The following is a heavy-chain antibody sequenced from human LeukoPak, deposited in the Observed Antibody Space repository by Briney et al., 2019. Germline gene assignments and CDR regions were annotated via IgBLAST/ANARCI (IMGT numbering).Heavy chain of an antibody. D-gene: IGHD3-10*02. CDR3: AGLGITMIGGV. Sequence: PGGSLRLSCAASGFSFSSYSMKWVRQAPGKGLEWVSSISSSSNYIYYADSVKGRFTISRDNAKNSLYLQMNSLRAEDTAVYYCAGLGITMIGGVWGKGTTVTISS. J-gene: IGHJ6*04. CDR2: ISSSSNYI. V-gene: IGHV3-21*01. CDR1: GFSFSSYS.